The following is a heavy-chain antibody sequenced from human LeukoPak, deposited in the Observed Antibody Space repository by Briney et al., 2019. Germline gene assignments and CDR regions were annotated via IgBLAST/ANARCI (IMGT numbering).Heavy chain of an antibody. Sequence: GGSLRLSCAASGFTFSSYAMHWVRQAPGKGLEYVSAISSNGGSTYYANSVKGRFTISRDNSKNTLYLQMNSLRDEDTAVYYCAKGLKYYYDSSPSPGMYWGQGTLVTVSS. CDR2: ISSNGGST. V-gene: IGHV3-64*01. CDR3: AKGLKYYYDSSPSPGMY. J-gene: IGHJ4*02. CDR1: GFTFSSYA. D-gene: IGHD3-22*01.